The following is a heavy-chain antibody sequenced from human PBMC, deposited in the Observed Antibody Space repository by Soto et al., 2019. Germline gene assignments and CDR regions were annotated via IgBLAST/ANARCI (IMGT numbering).Heavy chain of an antibody. D-gene: IGHD6-13*01. V-gene: IGHV3-23*01. CDR2: ISASGGST. CDR1: GFTLRNYA. CDR3: AKLFGSSNWYPLDS. Sequence: GGSLRLSCTVSGFTLRNYAMSWVRQAPGKGLEWVSGISASGGSTHYADSVKGRFIISRDDSKDTVHLQMNSLRAGDTAVYFCAKLFGSSNWYPLDSWGQGTLVTVSS. J-gene: IGHJ4*02.